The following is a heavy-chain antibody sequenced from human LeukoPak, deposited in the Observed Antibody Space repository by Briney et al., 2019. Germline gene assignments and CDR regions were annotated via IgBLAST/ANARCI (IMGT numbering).Heavy chain of an antibody. D-gene: IGHD2-2*02. V-gene: IGHV4-30-4*08. CDR2: IYYSGST. J-gene: IGHJ4*02. CDR3: ARVRRLGYCGSTSCYTEYYFDY. Sequence: PSQTLSLTCTVSGGSISSGDYYWSWIRQPPGKGLEWIGYIYYSGSTYYNPSLKSRVTISVDTSKNQFSLKLSSVTAAATAVYYCARVRRLGYCGSTSCYTEYYFDYWGQGTLVTVSS. CDR1: GGSISSGDYY.